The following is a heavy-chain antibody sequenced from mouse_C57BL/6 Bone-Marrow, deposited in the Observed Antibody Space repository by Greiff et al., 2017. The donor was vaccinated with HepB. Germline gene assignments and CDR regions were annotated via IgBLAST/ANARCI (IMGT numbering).Heavy chain of an antibody. CDR3: ARALLYYYGSVDY. J-gene: IGHJ4*01. CDR2: MYPGSGNT. CDR1: GYTFTDYY. Sequence: QVHVKQSGAELVRPGASVKLSCKASGYTFTDYYINWVKQRPGQGLEWIARMYPGSGNTYYNEKFKGKATLTAEKSSSTAYMQRSSLTSEDSAVYFCARALLYYYGSVDYWGQGTSVTVSS. D-gene: IGHD1-1*01. V-gene: IGHV1-76*01.